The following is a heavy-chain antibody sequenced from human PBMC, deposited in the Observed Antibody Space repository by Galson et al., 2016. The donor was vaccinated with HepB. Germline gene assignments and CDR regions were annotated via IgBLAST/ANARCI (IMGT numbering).Heavy chain of an antibody. J-gene: IGHJ4*02. Sequence: ETLSLTCTVSGDSISRSAYYWGWIRQPPGKGLEWIGSIHYSGSTSYYASLKSRVTISVDTSKNQFSLNLRSVTAADTAVYYCARHSGVSSVTYQGIDYWGQGTLVTVSS. CDR2: IHYSGST. V-gene: IGHV4-39*01. CDR1: GDSISRSAYY. D-gene: IGHD1-26*01. CDR3: ARHSGVSSVTYQGIDY.